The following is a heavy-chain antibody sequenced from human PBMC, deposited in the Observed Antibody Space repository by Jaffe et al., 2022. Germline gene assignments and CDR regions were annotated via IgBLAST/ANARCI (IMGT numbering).Heavy chain of an antibody. D-gene: IGHD2-21*02. CDR1: GYTFTSYY. V-gene: IGHV1-46*01. CDR2: INPSGGST. J-gene: IGHJ4*02. Sequence: QVQLVQSGAEVKKPGASVKVSCKASGYTFTSYYMHWVRQAPGQGLEWMGIINPSGGSTSYAQKFQGRVTMTRDTSTSTVYMELSSLRSEDTAVYYCARDRVVVVTATWYYFDYWGQGTLVTVSS. CDR3: ARDRVVVVTATWYYFDY.